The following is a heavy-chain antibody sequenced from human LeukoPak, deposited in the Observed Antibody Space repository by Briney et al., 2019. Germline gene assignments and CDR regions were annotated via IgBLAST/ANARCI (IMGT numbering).Heavy chain of an antibody. J-gene: IGHJ5*02. CDR2: ITGTGFDT. CDR1: GFTLDNYD. D-gene: IGHD2-21*01. Sequence: GGSLRLSCAASGFTLDNYDMTWVRQAPGKGLEWVSLITGTGFDTYTANSVKGRFITSRDNSKTSLYLRLNSLRPEDTAMYYCAKMAIAKGVTQGRGFLQFDLWGQGTLVTVSS. CDR3: AKMAIAKGVTQGRGFLQFDL. V-gene: IGHV3-23*01.